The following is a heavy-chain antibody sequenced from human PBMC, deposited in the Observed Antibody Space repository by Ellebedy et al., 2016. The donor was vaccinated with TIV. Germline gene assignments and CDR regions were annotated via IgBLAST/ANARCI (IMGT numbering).Heavy chain of an antibody. D-gene: IGHD2-21*01. V-gene: IGHV3-33*01. CDR2: IWTDARHM. CDR1: GFTFSAFG. J-gene: IGHJ4*02. Sequence: PGGSLRLSCAPSGFTFSAFGMHWFRQAPGQGLEWVAVIWTDARHMYYADIVKGRFTISRDNSRNTLFLEMNSLRAEDTAVYFCARDFPEVWSSTLEVRSSNFYYWGQGTQVTVSS. CDR3: ARDFPEVWSSTLEVRSSNFYY.